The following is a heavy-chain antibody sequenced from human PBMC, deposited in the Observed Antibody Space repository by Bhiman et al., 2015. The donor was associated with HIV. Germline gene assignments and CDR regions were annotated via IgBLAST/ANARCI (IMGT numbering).Heavy chain of an antibody. V-gene: IGHV3-11*04. CDR1: GFIFSDYY. J-gene: IGHJ4*02. CDR2: ISSSGSTI. D-gene: IGHD3-16*01. Sequence: QVQLVESGGDLVKPGGSLRLSCAASGFIFSDYYMAWIRQAPGKGLEWVSYISSSGSTIYYADSVKGRFTSSRDNAKNSLYLQMNSLRDEDTAVYYCARVEGAGNYAHAAYWGQGTLVTVSS. CDR3: ARVEGAGNYAHAAY.